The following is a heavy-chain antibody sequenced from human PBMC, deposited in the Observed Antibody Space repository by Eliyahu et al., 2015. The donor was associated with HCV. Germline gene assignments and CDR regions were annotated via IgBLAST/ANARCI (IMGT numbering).Heavy chain of an antibody. CDR3: ARRNSLAMGWDDPIGYFDY. J-gene: IGHJ4*02. V-gene: IGHV4-38-2*01. D-gene: IGHD1-7*01. Sequence: QVQLQESGPGLVKPSETLSLTCAVSGYSISSXYYWGWIRQPPGKGLEWIGSIYHSGSTYYNPSLKSRVTISVDTSKNQFSLKLSSVTAADTAVYYCARRNSLAMGWDDPIGYFDYWGQGTLVTVSS. CDR1: GYSISSXYY. CDR2: IYHSGST.